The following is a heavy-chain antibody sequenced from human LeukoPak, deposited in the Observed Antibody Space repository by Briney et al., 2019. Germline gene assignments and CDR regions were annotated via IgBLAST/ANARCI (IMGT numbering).Heavy chain of an antibody. CDR2: MYPNSCNT. CDR1: GYTFTSYY. Sequence: ASVKVSCKSSGYTFTSYYINWVRQATGQGLEWMGLMYPNSCNTGCSQKFKARVNINSNTSISTDYMELSSLRSEDRAVYYCAREGSEAGELDYWGQGTLVTVSS. D-gene: IGHD3-10*01. J-gene: IGHJ4*02. CDR3: AREGSEAGELDY. V-gene: IGHV1-8*03.